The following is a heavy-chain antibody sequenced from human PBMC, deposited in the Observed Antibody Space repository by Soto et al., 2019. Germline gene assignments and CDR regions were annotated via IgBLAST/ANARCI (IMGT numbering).Heavy chain of an antibody. Sequence: SETLSLTCTVSGGSISSNSYYWGWIRQPPGKGLEWIGSIYYSGSTYYNPSLKSRVTISVDTSKNQFSLKLSSVTAADTAVYYCAAYQPLLFWFDPWGQGTLVTVSS. V-gene: IGHV4-39*01. D-gene: IGHD2-21*02. CDR1: GGSISSNSYY. J-gene: IGHJ5*02. CDR3: AAYQPLLFWFDP. CDR2: IYYSGST.